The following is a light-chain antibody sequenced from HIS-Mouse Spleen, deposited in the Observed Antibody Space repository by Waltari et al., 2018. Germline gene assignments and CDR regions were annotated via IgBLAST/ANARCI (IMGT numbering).Light chain of an antibody. CDR3: SSYAGSNNYG. Sequence: QSALTQPPSASGSPGQSVTISCTGTSSDVGGYNYVSWYQQHPGKAPKLMIYGVSKRPSGVPDRFSGSKSGNTASLTVSGLQAEDEADYYCSSYAGSNNYGLGTGTKVTVL. CDR2: GVS. V-gene: IGLV2-8*01. CDR1: SSDVGGYNY. J-gene: IGLJ1*01.